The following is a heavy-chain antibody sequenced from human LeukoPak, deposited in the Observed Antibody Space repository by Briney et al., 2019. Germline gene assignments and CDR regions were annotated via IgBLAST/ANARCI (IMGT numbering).Heavy chain of an antibody. D-gene: IGHD1-26*01. CDR3: ARSDSVGAEGFDY. Sequence: SETLSLTCTVSGGSISSYYWSWVRQPPGKGLEWSGYIYYSGSTNYNPSLKSRVTISVDTSKNQFSLKLSSVTAADTAVYYCARSDSVGAEGFDYWGQGTLVTVSS. V-gene: IGHV4-59*01. CDR1: GGSISSYY. J-gene: IGHJ4*02. CDR2: IYYSGST.